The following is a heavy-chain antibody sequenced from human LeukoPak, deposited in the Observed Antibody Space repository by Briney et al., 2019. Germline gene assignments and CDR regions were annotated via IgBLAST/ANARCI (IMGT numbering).Heavy chain of an antibody. V-gene: IGHV3-21*06. D-gene: IGHD5-12*01. CDR1: GFTFSCCT. CDR3: ARDQGSGYDLVPYYDYYMDV. Sequence: KSGGSLRLSCAASGFTFSCCTMNWVRQAPGGGLEWVSSITSTSRYIYYGDSVKGRFTISRDNAKNSLYLQMNSLRAEDSAVYYCARDQGSGYDLVPYYDYYMDVWGKGTTVTVSS. CDR2: ITSTSRYI. J-gene: IGHJ6*03.